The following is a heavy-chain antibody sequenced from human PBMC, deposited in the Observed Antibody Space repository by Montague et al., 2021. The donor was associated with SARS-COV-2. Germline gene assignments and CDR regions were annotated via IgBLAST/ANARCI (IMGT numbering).Heavy chain of an antibody. CDR1: DASISSDNYF. D-gene: IGHD6-19*01. J-gene: IGHJ4*02. Sequence: SETLSLTCTVSDASISSDNYFWGWIRQPPGKGLEWIGSIYYRGNTYLNPSLKSRATMSVDTSKNQFSLKLNSVTAADAAVYYCVRHVKGGASGWYQYFDSWGQGTLVTVSS. V-gene: IGHV4-39*01. CDR2: IYYRGNT. CDR3: VRHVKGGASGWYQYFDS.